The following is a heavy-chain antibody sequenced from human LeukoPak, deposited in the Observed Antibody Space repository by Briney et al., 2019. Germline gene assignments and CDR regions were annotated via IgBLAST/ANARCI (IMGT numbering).Heavy chain of an antibody. CDR1: GGSISSSSHY. Sequence: PSETLSLSCSVSGGSISSSSHYWGWIRQPPGKGLEWIASIYYSGTTYYNPSLKSRVTISVDTSKNQFSLRLSSVTAADTAVYYCARVIAARRGRSPYYFDYWGQGTLVTVSS. CDR3: ARVIAARRGRSPYYFDY. V-gene: IGHV4-39*01. J-gene: IGHJ4*02. D-gene: IGHD6-6*01. CDR2: IYYSGTT.